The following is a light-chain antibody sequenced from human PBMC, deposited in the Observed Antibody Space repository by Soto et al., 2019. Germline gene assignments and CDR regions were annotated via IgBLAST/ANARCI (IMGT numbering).Light chain of an antibody. CDR2: DTS. J-gene: IGKJ5*01. V-gene: IGKV3D-20*01. CDR3: QQYNNWPIK. CDR1: QTVATSY. Sequence: IVVTHSPSTLSLSPGERATLSCGASQTVATSYFAWYQQKPGLAPRLLIYDTSTRATGIPDRFSGSGSGTDFTLTISSLEPEDFAVYYCQQYNNWPIKFGQGTRLEIK.